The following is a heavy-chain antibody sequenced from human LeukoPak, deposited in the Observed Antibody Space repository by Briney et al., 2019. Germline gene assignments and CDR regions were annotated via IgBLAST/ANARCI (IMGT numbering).Heavy chain of an antibody. CDR3: ARGKYYDFWSGYFGY. J-gene: IGHJ4*02. CDR1: GFTFSSFW. CDR2: IKEDESAK. V-gene: IGHV3-7*01. Sequence: PGGSLRLSCAASGFTFSSFWMSWVRQAPGKGLEWVANIKEDESAKYYVDSVKGRFTISRDNAKNSLYLQMNSLRAEDTALYYCARGKYYDFWSGYFGYWGQGTLVTVSS. D-gene: IGHD3-3*01.